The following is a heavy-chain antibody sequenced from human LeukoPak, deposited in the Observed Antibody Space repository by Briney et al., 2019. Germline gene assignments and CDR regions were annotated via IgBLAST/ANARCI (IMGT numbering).Heavy chain of an antibody. V-gene: IGHV3-21*04. J-gene: IGHJ3*02. CDR3: AKDIGSIFDAFDI. CDR1: GFTFSSYS. D-gene: IGHD2-21*01. CDR2: ISSSSSYI. Sequence: GGSLRLSCAASGFTFSSYSMNWVRQAPGKGLEWVSSISSSSSYIYYADSVKGRFTISRDNAKNSLYLQMNSLRAEDTALYYCAKDIGSIFDAFDIWGQGTMVTVSS.